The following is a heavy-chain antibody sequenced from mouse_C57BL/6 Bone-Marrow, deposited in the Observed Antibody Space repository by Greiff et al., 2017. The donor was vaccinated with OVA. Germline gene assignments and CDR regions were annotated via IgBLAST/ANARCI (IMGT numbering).Heavy chain of an antibody. CDR1: GYTFTSYT. Sequence: QVQLQQSGAELARPGASVKMSCKASGYTFTSYTMHWVKQRPGQGLEWIGYINPSSGYTKYNQKFKDKATLTADKSSSTAYMQLSSLTSEDYAVYYCAVRQRRRRGYFDYWGRGTTLAVSS. D-gene: IGHD3-2*02. J-gene: IGHJ2*01. CDR3: AVRQRRRRGYFDY. V-gene: IGHV1-4*01. CDR2: INPSSGYT.